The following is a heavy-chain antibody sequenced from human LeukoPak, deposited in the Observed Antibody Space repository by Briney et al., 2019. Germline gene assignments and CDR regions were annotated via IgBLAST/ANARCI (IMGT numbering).Heavy chain of an antibody. CDR1: GFTFSSYS. V-gene: IGHV3-48*01. Sequence: PGGSLRLSCAASGFTFSSYSMNWVRQAPGKGLEWGSYISSSSSTIYYADSVKGRFTISRDNAKNSLYLQMNSLRAEDTAVYYCARDDYYDSSGYFDYWGQGTLVTVSS. D-gene: IGHD3-22*01. CDR3: ARDDYYDSSGYFDY. CDR2: ISSSSSTI. J-gene: IGHJ4*02.